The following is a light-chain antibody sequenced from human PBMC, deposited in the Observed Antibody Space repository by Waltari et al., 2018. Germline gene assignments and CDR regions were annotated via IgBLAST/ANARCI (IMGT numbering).Light chain of an antibody. V-gene: IGKV1-5*03. J-gene: IGKJ1*01. CDR2: KTS. CDR1: QSVSTW. CDR3: LQYDTYSTWT. Sequence: DIQMTQSPSTLSASVGDSVHITCRASQSVSTWLAWYQQKPGKAPKLLIFKTSNLESGVPSRFRGSGSGTEFTLTISSLQPDDSASYYCLQYDTYSTWTFGQGTRVEVK.